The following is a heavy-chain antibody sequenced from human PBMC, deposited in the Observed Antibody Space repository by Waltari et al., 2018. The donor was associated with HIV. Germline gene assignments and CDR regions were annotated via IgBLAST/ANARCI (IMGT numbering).Heavy chain of an antibody. Sequence: QLQQWGAGLLRPSETLSLTCAVYSGSFSGNFWTWVRQPPGKGLEWLGEINSGGVSNYNPSLKNRFTLSVDAAKIQFSLKLTSVTATDTALYYCAKLNITATGTKFESWGQGTLVTVSS. CDR2: INSGGVS. D-gene: IGHD6-13*01. CDR3: AKLNITATGTKFES. V-gene: IGHV4-34*02. J-gene: IGHJ4*02. CDR1: SGSFSGNF.